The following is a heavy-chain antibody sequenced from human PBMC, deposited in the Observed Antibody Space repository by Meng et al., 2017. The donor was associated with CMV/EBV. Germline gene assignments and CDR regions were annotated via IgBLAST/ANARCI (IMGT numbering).Heavy chain of an antibody. V-gene: IGHV3-66*03. J-gene: IGHJ4*02. Sequence: GGSLRLSCAASGFTVSSNYMSWVRQAPGKGLEWVSVIYSCGSTYYADSVKGRFTISRDNSKNTLYLQMNSLRAEDTAVYYCARDGIAVAGIDYWGQGTLVTVSS. CDR3: ARDGIAVAGIDY. CDR1: GFTVSSNY. D-gene: IGHD6-19*01. CDR2: IYSCGST.